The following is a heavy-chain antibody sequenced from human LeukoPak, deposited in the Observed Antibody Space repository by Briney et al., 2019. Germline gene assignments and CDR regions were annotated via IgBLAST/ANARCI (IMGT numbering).Heavy chain of an antibody. D-gene: IGHD3-22*01. CDR2: ISYDGSNK. V-gene: IGHV3-30-3*01. CDR1: GFTFSSYA. J-gene: IGHJ3*02. CDR3: AKEGNYYDTSGSYGAFDI. Sequence: GGSLRLSCAASGFTFSSYAMHWVRQAPGKGLEWVAVISYDGSNKYYADSVKGRLTISRDNSKNTLYLQMTSLRTEDTAVYYCAKEGNYYDTSGSYGAFDIWGQGTMVPVSS.